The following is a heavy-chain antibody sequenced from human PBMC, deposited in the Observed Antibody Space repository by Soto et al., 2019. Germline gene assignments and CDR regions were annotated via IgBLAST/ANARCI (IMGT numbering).Heavy chain of an antibody. D-gene: IGHD6-13*01. CDR2: IYHSGST. V-gene: IGHV4-38-2*02. CDR3: ARDSPKIAGAFDI. CDR1: GYSISSGYY. J-gene: IGHJ3*02. Sequence: SETLSLTCTVSGYSISSGYYWGWIRQPPGKGLEWIGSIYHSGSTYYNPSLKSRVTISVDTSKNQFSLKQSSVTAADTAVYYGARDSPKIAGAFDIWGQGTMVTVSS.